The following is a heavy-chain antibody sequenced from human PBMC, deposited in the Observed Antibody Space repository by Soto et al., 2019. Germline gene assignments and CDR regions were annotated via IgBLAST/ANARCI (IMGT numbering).Heavy chain of an antibody. CDR2: ISWDGGHI. V-gene: IGHV3-43*01. D-gene: IGHD2-15*01. CDR1: GFKFDDYM. Sequence: PGGSLRLSCEASGFKFDDYMMHWVRQVPGKGLEWIALISWDGGHIDYGDSIKGRFTVSRDNSKTSLYLHMDSLTSADTAFYFCAKKGNGGSSLDSWGQGTLVTVSS. J-gene: IGHJ5*01. CDR3: AKKGNGGSSLDS.